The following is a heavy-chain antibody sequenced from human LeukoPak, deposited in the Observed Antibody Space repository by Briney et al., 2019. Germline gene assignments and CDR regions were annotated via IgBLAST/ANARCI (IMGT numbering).Heavy chain of an antibody. CDR3: ARGGGDYYYYYMDV. CDR1: GGTISSYY. Sequence: SETLSLTCTVSGGTISSYYWSWIRQPAGKGLEWIGRIYTSGSTNYNPSLKSRVTMSVDTSKDQFSLKLSSVTAADTAVYYCARGGGDYYYYYMDVWGKGTTVTVSS. J-gene: IGHJ6*03. D-gene: IGHD2-15*01. V-gene: IGHV4-4*07. CDR2: IYTSGST.